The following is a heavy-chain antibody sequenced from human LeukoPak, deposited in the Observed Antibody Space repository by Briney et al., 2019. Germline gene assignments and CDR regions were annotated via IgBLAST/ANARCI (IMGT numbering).Heavy chain of an antibody. J-gene: IGHJ4*02. D-gene: IGHD2-2*02. Sequence: GASVKVSCKXSGYTFASYSYGISWVRQAPGQRPDWMGWISTNNGNTNYAQKFQGRVTMTTDTSTSTAYMELRSLRSDDTAVYYCAREDYTWDYWGQGTQVTVSS. CDR3: AREDYTWDY. V-gene: IGHV1-18*01. CDR2: ISTNNGNT. CDR1: GYTFASYSYG.